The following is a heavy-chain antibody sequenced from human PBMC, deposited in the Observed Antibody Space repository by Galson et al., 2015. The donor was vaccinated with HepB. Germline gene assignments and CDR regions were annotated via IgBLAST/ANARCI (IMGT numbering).Heavy chain of an antibody. CDR2: IYWDDDK. V-gene: IGHV2-5*02. D-gene: IGHD3-3*01. J-gene: IGHJ4*02. Sequence: PALVKPTQTLTLTCTFSGFSLSTSGVGVGWIRQPPGKALEWLALIYWDDDKRYSPSLKSRLTITKDTSKNQVVLTMTNMDPVDTATYYCAHSATIFGVGKRVVADYWGQGTLVTVSS. CDR3: AHSATIFGVGKRVVADY. CDR1: GFSLSTSGVG.